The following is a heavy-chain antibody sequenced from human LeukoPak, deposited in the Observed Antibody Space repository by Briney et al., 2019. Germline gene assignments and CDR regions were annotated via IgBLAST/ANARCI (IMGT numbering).Heavy chain of an antibody. V-gene: IGHV3-30*02. J-gene: IGHJ4*02. CDR3: AKDLFGDYVWGTCRAIDT. D-gene: IGHD3-16*01. CDR1: GFSISRYG. Sequence: GGSLRVSCAGSGFSISRYGMHWVRQPPGKGLEWVAFTRYDGSNKYFADSVKGRFTISRDNSKNTLYLQMQSLRLEDSAIYYCAKDLFGDYVWGTCRAIDTWGQGTLVTVSS. CDR2: TRYDGSNK.